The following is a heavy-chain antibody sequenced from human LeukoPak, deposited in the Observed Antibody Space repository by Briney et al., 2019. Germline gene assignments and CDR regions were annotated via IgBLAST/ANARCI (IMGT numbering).Heavy chain of an antibody. D-gene: IGHD5-18*01. CDR1: GFTFSSYI. CDR3: TKRRGYSFGFDYYYMDV. Sequence: GSLRLSCAASGFTFSSYIMNWVRQPPGKGLEWLGSIYSSGSTYYNPSLKSRVTVSFDTSKNQFSLSLTSVTAADTAVYYCTKRRGYSFGFDYYYMDVWGKGTTVTISS. V-gene: IGHV4-39*01. CDR2: IYSSGST. J-gene: IGHJ6*03.